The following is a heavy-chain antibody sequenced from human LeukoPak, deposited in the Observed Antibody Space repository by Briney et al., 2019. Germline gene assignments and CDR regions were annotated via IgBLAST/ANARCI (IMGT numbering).Heavy chain of an antibody. D-gene: IGHD1-1*01. V-gene: IGHV4-61*01. Sequence: SETLSLTCTVSGGSVSGGNYYCSWIRQSPGKGLEWIGYIHYSGSTVYNPSLKSRVTMSIDTSKNQFSLNLSSVTAADTPVYYCARTGSTGGYWGQGTLVTVSS. CDR3: ARTGSTGGY. J-gene: IGHJ4*02. CDR1: GGSVSGGNYY. CDR2: IHYSGST.